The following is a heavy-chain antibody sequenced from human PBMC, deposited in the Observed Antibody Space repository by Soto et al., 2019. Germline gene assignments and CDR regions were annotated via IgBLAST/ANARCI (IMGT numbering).Heavy chain of an antibody. CDR3: ARGPRLWFGELFTHNWFDP. CDR1: GYTFTGYY. D-gene: IGHD3-10*01. V-gene: IGHV1-2*04. CDR2: INHNSGGT. J-gene: IGHJ5*02. Sequence: QVQLVQSGAEVKKPGASVKVSCKASGYTFTGYYMHWVRQAPGQGLEWMGWINHNSGGTNYAQKFQGWVTMTRDTSISTAYMELSRLRSDDTAVYYCARGPRLWFGELFTHNWFDPWGQGTLVTVSS.